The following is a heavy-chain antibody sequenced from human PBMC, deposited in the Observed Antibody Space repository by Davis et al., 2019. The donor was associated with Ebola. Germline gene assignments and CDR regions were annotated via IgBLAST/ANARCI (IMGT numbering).Heavy chain of an antibody. Sequence: PGGSLRLSCAASGFTSSSYAMHWVRQAPGKGLEWVAVISYDGSNKYYADSVKGRFTISRDNSKNTLYLQMNSLRAEDTAVHYCARGLGYDFWSGDTYYYYGMDVWGQGTTVTVSS. D-gene: IGHD3-3*01. V-gene: IGHV3-30-3*01. J-gene: IGHJ6*02. CDR1: GFTSSSYA. CDR2: ISYDGSNK. CDR3: ARGLGYDFWSGDTYYYYGMDV.